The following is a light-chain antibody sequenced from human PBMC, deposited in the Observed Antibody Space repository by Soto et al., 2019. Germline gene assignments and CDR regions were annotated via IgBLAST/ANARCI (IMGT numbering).Light chain of an antibody. Sequence: EIVMTQSPATLSVSPGERATLSCRASQSVSSNLAWYQQKPGQAPRLLIYGASTRATGIPARFSGSGSGTEFTLTISSLQSEDFAVYYCQQERTFGQGTKVGIK. J-gene: IGKJ1*01. V-gene: IGKV3-15*01. CDR1: QSVSSN. CDR3: QQERT. CDR2: GAS.